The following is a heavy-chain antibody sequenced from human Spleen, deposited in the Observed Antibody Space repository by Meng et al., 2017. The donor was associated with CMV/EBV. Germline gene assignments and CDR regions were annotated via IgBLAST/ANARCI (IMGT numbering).Heavy chain of an antibody. CDR1: GFTFSSYG. CDR3: ARDKVVPAASYFDY. Sequence: GESLKISCAASGFTFSSYGMHWVRQAPGKGLEWVAVISYDGSNKYYADSVKGRFTISRDNSKNTLYLQMNSLRAEDTAVYYCARDKVVPAASYFDYWGQGTLVTVPQ. J-gene: IGHJ4*02. CDR2: ISYDGSNK. D-gene: IGHD2-2*01. V-gene: IGHV3-30*19.